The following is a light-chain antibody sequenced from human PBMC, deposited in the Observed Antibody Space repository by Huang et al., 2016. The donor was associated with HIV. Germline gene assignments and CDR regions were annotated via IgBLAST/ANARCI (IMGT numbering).Light chain of an antibody. CDR1: QGVVNN. Sequence: EIVMTQSPGTLSVSPGERATLACRASQGVVNNVARYQQKPGQTPRLLIHGASTRATGIPARFSGSASGTEFTLTISRLQTEDFAIYYCQQYNNWPPWTFGQGT. V-gene: IGKV3D-15*01. CDR3: QQYNNWPPWT. J-gene: IGKJ1*01. CDR2: GAS.